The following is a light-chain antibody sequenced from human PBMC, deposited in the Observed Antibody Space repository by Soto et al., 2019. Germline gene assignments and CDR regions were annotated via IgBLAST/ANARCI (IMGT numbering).Light chain of an antibody. V-gene: IGKV4-1*01. Sequence: DIVMTQSPDSLAVSLGERATINCKSSQSVLYSSNNKNYLAWYQQKPGQPPKLLIYWASTRESGVPDRFSGSGSGTNFTLTISSLQAEDVAVYYCPQYYRPWTFGQWTKVEIK. CDR2: WAS. CDR3: PQYYRPWT. CDR1: QSVLYSSNNKNY. J-gene: IGKJ1*01.